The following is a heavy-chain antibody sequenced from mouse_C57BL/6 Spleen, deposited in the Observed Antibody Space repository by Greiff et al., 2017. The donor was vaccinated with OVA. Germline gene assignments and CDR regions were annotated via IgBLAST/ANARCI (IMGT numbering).Heavy chain of an antibody. Sequence: VKLQESGPELVKPGASVKISCKASGYSFTSYYIHWVKQRPGQGLEWIGWIYPGSGNTKYNEKFKGKATLTADTSSSTAYMQLSSLTSEDSAVYYCAREERGFAYWGQGTLVTVSA. CDR2: IYPGSGNT. J-gene: IGHJ3*01. CDR1: GYSFTSYY. V-gene: IGHV1-66*01. CDR3: AREERGFAY.